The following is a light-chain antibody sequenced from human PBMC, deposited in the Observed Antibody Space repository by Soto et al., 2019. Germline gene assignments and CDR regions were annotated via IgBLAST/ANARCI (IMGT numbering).Light chain of an antibody. CDR2: KAS. CDR1: QSISNW. J-gene: IGKJ2*01. V-gene: IGKV1-5*03. CDR3: QQYYSYSGT. Sequence: DIQMTQSPSTLSASVGDRVTITCRASQSISNWLVWYQQKPGKPPKLLIYKASSVESGVPSRFSGSGSGTQFTLTISSLQPDDFATYYCQQYYSYSGTFGQGTKLEIK.